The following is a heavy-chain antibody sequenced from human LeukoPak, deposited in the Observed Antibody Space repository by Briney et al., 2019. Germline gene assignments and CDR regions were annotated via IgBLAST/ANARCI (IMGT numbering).Heavy chain of an antibody. CDR1: GFTVSSNY. D-gene: IGHD3-22*01. CDR3: ARVHYYDSSGYYDVRGYFDY. V-gene: IGHV3-53*01. Sequence: PGGSLRLSCAASGFTVSSNYMSWVRQAPGKGLEWASVIYSGGSTYYADSVKGRFTISRDNSKNTLYLQMNSLRAEDTAVYYCARVHYYDSSGYYDVRGYFDYWGQGTLVTVSS. CDR2: IYSGGST. J-gene: IGHJ4*02.